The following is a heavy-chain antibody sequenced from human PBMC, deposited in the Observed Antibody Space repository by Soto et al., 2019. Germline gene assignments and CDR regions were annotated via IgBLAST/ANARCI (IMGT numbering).Heavy chain of an antibody. J-gene: IGHJ3*02. D-gene: IGHD5-18*01. CDR2: NNGGGGYT. V-gene: IGHV3-23*01. CDR3: ASPDTAMVVRDAFDI. Sequence: GGSLRLSCAASGFTFNNYAMSWVRQAPGKGLEWVSTNNGGGGYTDYADSVEGRFTISRDNSRNTLYLQMNSLRAEDTAVYYCASPDTAMVVRDAFDIWGQGTMVTVSS. CDR1: GFTFNNYA.